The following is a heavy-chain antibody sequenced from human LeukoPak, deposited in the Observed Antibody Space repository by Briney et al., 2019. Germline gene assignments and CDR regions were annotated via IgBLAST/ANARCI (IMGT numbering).Heavy chain of an antibody. D-gene: IGHD6-19*01. J-gene: IGHJ4*02. Sequence: GGSLRLSCVASGFTFSSYWMGWVRQAPGKGLEWVANIKQDASEKYYVDSVKGRFTISRDNAKNSLYLQMNSLRAEDTAVYYCARAGSYSSGRYYFDYWGQGTLVTVSS. CDR3: ARAGSYSSGRYYFDY. CDR1: GFTFSSYW. V-gene: IGHV3-7*01. CDR2: IKQDASEK.